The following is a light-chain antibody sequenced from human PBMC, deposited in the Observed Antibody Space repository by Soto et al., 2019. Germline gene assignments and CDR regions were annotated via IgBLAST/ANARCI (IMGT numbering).Light chain of an antibody. CDR1: SSDIGGYTY. J-gene: IGLJ1*01. Sequence: QSALTQPASVSGSPGQSITISCTGTSSDIGGYTYVSWYQQHPGKAPVLMIYDVINRPSGVSNRFSGSKSGNTASLTISGLQAEDEADYYCSSYSRSGNYVFGTGTSSPS. CDR3: SSYSRSGNYV. V-gene: IGLV2-14*03. CDR2: DVI.